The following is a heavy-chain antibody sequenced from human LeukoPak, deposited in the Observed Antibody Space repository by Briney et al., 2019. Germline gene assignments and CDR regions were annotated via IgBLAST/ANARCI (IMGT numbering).Heavy chain of an antibody. V-gene: IGHV1-46*01. CDR1: GYTFTSYY. CDR2: INPSGGST. Sequence: ASVKVSCKASGYTFTSYYMHWVRPAPGQGVEWMGIINPSGGSTNYAQKLQGRVTMTTYTSTSTAYMELRSLRSDDTAVYYCARDLNRELRPWWFDPWGQGTLVTVSS. D-gene: IGHD1-26*01. CDR3: ARDLNRELRPWWFDP. J-gene: IGHJ5*02.